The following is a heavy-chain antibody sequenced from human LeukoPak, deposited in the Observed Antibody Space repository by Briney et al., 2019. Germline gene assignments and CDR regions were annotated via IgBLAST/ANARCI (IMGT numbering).Heavy chain of an antibody. CDR2: IKSKTDGETT. V-gene: IGHV3-15*01. CDR1: GFTFRNVW. Sequence: GGSLRLSCAASGFTFRNVWMSWVRQAPGKELEWVGRIKSKTDGETTQYAAPVKGRFTISRDDSRNTLYLQMDSLTTGDTAVYYCSTVLNGDTDYWGRGALVTVSS. CDR3: STVLNGDTDY. J-gene: IGHJ4*02. D-gene: IGHD5-24*01.